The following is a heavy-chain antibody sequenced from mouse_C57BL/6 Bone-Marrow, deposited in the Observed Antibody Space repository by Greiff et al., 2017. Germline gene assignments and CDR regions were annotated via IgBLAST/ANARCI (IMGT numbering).Heavy chain of an antibody. V-gene: IGHV5-9*01. CDR2: ISGGGGNT. CDR3: SRHYPTYHCMGY. CDR1: GFTFSSYT. Sequence: VQLKESGGGLVKPGGSLKLSCAASGFTFSSYTMSWVRQTPEKRLEWVATISGGGGNTYYPDSVKGRFTISRDNAKNTLYLQMSRLRSEDTALYYCSRHYPTYHCMGYWGQGTLVPVSS. J-gene: IGHJ4*01. D-gene: IGHD5-1*01.